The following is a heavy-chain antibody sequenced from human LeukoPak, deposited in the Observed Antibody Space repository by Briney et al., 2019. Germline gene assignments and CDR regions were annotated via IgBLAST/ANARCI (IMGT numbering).Heavy chain of an antibody. CDR2: IYYSGST. Sequence: PSETLSLTCTVSGGSITSSSYYWGWIRQPPGKGLEWIGSIYYSGSTYYNPSLKSRVTISVDTSKNQFSLKLSSVTAADTAVYYCASTQGPNRYYYDSSGYYFLDYWGQGTLVTVSS. CDR1: GGSITSSSYY. J-gene: IGHJ4*02. D-gene: IGHD3-22*01. V-gene: IGHV4-39*01. CDR3: ASTQGPNRYYYDSSGYYFLDY.